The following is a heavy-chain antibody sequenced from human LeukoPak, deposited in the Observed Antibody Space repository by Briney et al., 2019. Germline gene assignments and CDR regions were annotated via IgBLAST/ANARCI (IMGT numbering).Heavy chain of an antibody. CDR1: GFTVSSNY. CDR2: ISSSGDET. CDR3: AKPLYAVRGKNFFDY. J-gene: IGHJ4*02. Sequence: GSLRLSCAASGFTVSSNYMSWVRQAPGKGLEWVSGISSSGDETHYADSVRGRFTISRDNSQDTLYLEVKSLRVEDTAVYFCAKPLYAVRGKNFFDYWGQGTLVIVSS. V-gene: IGHV3-53*01. D-gene: IGHD3-16*01.